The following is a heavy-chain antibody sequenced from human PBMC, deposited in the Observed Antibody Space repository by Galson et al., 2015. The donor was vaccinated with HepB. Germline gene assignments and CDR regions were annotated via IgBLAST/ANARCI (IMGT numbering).Heavy chain of an antibody. CDR2: INPNSGGT. CDR3: AREGEYCSGGSCYPDYYYYYMDV. D-gene: IGHD2-15*01. J-gene: IGHJ6*03. Sequence: SVKVSCKASGYTFTGYYMHWVRQAPGQGLEWMGRINPNSGGTNYAQKFQGRVTMTRDTSISTAYMELSRLRSDDTAVYYCAREGEYCSGGSCYPDYYYYYMDVWGKGTTVTVSS. V-gene: IGHV1-2*06. CDR1: GYTFTGYY.